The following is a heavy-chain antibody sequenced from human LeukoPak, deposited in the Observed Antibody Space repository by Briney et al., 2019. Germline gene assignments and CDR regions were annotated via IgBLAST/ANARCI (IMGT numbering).Heavy chain of an antibody. CDR2: IDPSDSDT. V-gene: IGHV5-10-1*01. J-gene: IGHJ3*02. Sequence: GQSRKISCKGHAYSFTSYWISWVRHMPRKGLEWMGRIDPSDSDTNYSPTFQGHVTTSLETSISTPYLQWSSLKASDTAMYYCATVTVVTHHDAFDIWGQGTMVTVSS. CDR1: AYSFTSYW. D-gene: IGHD4-23*01. CDR3: ATVTVVTHHDAFDI.